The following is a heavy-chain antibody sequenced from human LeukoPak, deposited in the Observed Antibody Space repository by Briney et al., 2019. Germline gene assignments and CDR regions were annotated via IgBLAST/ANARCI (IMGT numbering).Heavy chain of an antibody. Sequence: GGSLRLSCTASGFIVSNNYMSWVRQAPGKGPEWVSVIYGADSTNYADSVKGRFTISRDNSKNTLYLQMNNLRAEDTAVYYCARDWGGSSGKYYWYFDLWGRGTLVTVSS. V-gene: IGHV3-53*01. J-gene: IGHJ2*01. CDR3: ARDWGGSSGKYYWYFDL. D-gene: IGHD3-22*01. CDR1: GFIVSNNY. CDR2: IYGADST.